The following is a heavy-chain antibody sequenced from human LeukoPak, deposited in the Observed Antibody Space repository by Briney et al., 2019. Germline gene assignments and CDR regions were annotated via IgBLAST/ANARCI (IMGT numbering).Heavy chain of an antibody. J-gene: IGHJ4*02. CDR3: ARVVLYDFWSGHVFDY. CDR2: IYYSGST. D-gene: IGHD3-3*01. CDR1: GGSVSSGSYY. Sequence: SETLSLTCTVSGGSVSSGSYYWSWIRQPPGKGLEWIGYIYYSGSTNYNPSLKSRVTISVDTSKNQFSLKLSSVTAADTAVYYCARVVLYDFWSGHVFDYWVQGTLVTVSS. V-gene: IGHV4-61*01.